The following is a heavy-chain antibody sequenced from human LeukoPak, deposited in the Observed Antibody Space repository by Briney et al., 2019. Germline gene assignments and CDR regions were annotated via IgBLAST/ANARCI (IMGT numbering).Heavy chain of an antibody. CDR1: GGTFRTHA. V-gene: IGHV1-69*04. CDR3: ASVFETSTNWEVFDI. CDR2: IIPILGIA. J-gene: IGHJ3*02. D-gene: IGHD5/OR15-5a*01. Sequence: ASVKVSCKASGGTFRTHAITWVRQAPGQGLEWMGRIIPILGIANYAQKFQGRVTITADKSTSTAYMEVRSLRSEDMAVYYCASVFETSTNWEVFDIWGQGTMVSVSS.